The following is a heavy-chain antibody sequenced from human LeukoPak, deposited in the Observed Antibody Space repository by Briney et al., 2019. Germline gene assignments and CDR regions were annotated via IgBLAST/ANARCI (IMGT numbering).Heavy chain of an antibody. V-gene: IGHV3-33*08. CDR2: IWYDGSNK. D-gene: IGHD3-22*01. CDR1: GFTFSSYS. CDR3: ARDGSPYDSSGYWG. Sequence: PGGSLRLSCAASGFTFSSYSMNWVRQAPGKGLEWVAVIWYDGSNKYYADSVKGRFTISRDNSKNTLYLQMNSLRAEDTAVYYCARDGSPYDSSGYWGWGQGTLVTVSS. J-gene: IGHJ4*02.